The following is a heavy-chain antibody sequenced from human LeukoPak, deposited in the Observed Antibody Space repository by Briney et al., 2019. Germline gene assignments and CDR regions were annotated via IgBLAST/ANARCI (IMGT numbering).Heavy chain of an antibody. CDR1: GYTFTSYE. CDR3: ARAWAPY. Sequence: ASVKVSCKASGYTFTSYEITWVRQAAGRGLEWMGWMNPNNGKTAYAENFQGRVTMTRDTSISTAYMELSSVRFEDTVVYYCARAWAPYWGQGTLVTVSS. D-gene: IGHD3-16*01. CDR2: MNPNNGKT. J-gene: IGHJ4*02. V-gene: IGHV1-8*01.